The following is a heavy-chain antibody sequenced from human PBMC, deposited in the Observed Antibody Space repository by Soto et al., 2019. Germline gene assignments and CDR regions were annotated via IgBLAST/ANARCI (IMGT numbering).Heavy chain of an antibody. Sequence: ASVKVSCKASGGTFSSYTISWVRQAPGQGLEWMGRIIPILGIANYAQKFQGRVTITADKSTSTAYMELSSLRSEDTAVYYCARGSTEITFGGVIVPDYWGQGTLVTVSS. V-gene: IGHV1-69*02. D-gene: IGHD3-16*02. CDR1: GGTFSSYT. CDR2: IIPILGIA. CDR3: ARGSTEITFGGVIVPDY. J-gene: IGHJ4*02.